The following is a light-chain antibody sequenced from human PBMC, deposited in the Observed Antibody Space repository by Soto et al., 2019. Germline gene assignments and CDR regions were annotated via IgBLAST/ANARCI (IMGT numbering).Light chain of an antibody. CDR3: AAWDDSLSGVV. V-gene: IGLV1-47*02. CDR2: SNN. J-gene: IGLJ2*01. CDR1: SSNIGSNY. Sequence: QPVLTQPPSASGTPGQRVTISCSGSSSNIGSNYVYWYQQLPGTAPKLVIYSNNQRPSGVPDRFSGSKSGTSASLAISGLRSEDEADYYCAAWDDSLSGVVFGGGTKVTVL.